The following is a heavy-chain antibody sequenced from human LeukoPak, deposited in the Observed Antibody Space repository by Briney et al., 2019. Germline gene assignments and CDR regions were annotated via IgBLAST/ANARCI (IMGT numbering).Heavy chain of an antibody. Sequence: SETLSLTCTVSGGSISSYYWSWIRQPPGKGLEWIGYIYYSGSTYYNPSLKSRVTISVDTSKNQFSLKLSSVTAADTAVYYCATTKKGYYGSGSYGGRAFDIWGQGTMVTVSS. V-gene: IGHV4-59*08. CDR1: GGSISSYY. CDR3: ATTKKGYYGSGSYGGRAFDI. CDR2: IYYSGST. J-gene: IGHJ3*02. D-gene: IGHD3-10*01.